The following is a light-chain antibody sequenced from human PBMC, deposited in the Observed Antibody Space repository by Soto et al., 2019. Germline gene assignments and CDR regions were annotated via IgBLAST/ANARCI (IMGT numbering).Light chain of an antibody. J-gene: IGKJ1*01. CDR2: GAS. CDR3: QQCGSSPET. CDR1: QSISSSF. Sequence: DIVLTQSPVTLSLSPGQRATLSCRASQSISSSFLAWYQQKPGQAPRLLIYGASSRATGIPDRFSGSGSGTDFTLTINRLEPEDFAVYYCQQCGSSPETFGQGTKVDIK. V-gene: IGKV3-20*01.